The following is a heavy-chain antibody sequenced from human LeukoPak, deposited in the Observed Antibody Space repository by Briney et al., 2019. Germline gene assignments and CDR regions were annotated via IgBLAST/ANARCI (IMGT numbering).Heavy chain of an antibody. D-gene: IGHD1-26*01. CDR2: IYTSGST. CDR3: ARGGSYSNYYYYYYMDV. Sequence: PSETLSLTCTVSGGSISSYYWSWIRQPAGKGLEWIGRIYTSGSTNYNPSLKSRVTMSVDTSKNQFSLKLSSVTAAGTAVYYCARGGSYSNYYYYYYMDVWGKGTTVTVSS. CDR1: GGSISSYY. V-gene: IGHV4-4*07. J-gene: IGHJ6*03.